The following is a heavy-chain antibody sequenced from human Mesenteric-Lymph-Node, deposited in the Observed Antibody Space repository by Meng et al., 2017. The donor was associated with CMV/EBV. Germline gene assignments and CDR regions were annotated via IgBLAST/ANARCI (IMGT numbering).Heavy chain of an antibody. Sequence: WGDRPFKPSETLSLPGAVYGWSFSGYYWSWIRQPPGKGLEWIGEINQSGSTNYNPSLKSRVTISVDTSKNQFSLTLSSVTAADTAVYYCARHQRWLKSEGGFNYWGQGTLVTVSS. J-gene: IGHJ4*02. CDR1: GWSFSGYY. D-gene: IGHD4-23*01. CDR3: ARHQRWLKSEGGFNY. CDR2: INQSGST. V-gene: IGHV4-34*01.